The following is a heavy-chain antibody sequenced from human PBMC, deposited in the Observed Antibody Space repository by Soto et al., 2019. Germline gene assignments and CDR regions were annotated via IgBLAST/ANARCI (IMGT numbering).Heavy chain of an antibody. CDR1: GFTVSRNY. CDR3: ASGYCSGGSCYPAY. J-gene: IGHJ4*02. Sequence: EVQLVESGGGLVQPGGSLRLSCAASGFTVSRNYMTWVRQAPGEGPEWVSTIASGDRTYYGDSVKGRFTISRDNSKNTLYLQMHSLRADDTAVYYCASGYCSGGSCYPAYWGQGTLVTVSS. CDR2: IASGDRT. V-gene: IGHV3-66*01. D-gene: IGHD2-15*01.